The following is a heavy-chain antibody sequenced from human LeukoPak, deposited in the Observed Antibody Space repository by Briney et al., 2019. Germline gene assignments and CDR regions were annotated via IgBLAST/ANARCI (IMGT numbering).Heavy chain of an antibody. J-gene: IGHJ4*02. CDR3: ARDGSDYYDSSRYYSYFDY. V-gene: IGHV3-74*01. CDR1: GFIFSSYW. D-gene: IGHD3-22*01. Sequence: PGGSLRLPCAASGFIFSSYWMHWVRQAPGKGLVWVSRINSDGSSTSYADSVKGRFTISRDNAKNTLYLQMNSLRAEDTAVYYCARDGSDYYDSSRYYSYFDYWGQGTLVTVSS. CDR2: INSDGSST.